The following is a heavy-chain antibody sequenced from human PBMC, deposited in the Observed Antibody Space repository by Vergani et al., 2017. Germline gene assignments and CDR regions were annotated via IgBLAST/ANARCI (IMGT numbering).Heavy chain of an antibody. J-gene: IGHJ6*03. D-gene: IGHD2-2*01. Sequence: EVQLLESGGGLVQPGGSLRLSCAASGFTFSSYAMSWVRQAPGKGLEWVSAISGSGGSTYYADSVKGRFTIPRDNSKNTLYLQMNSLRTEDTAVYYCAKDGVVPADYYYMDVWGKGTTVTVSS. V-gene: IGHV3-23*01. CDR1: GFTFSSYA. CDR3: AKDGVVPADYYYMDV. CDR2: ISGSGGST.